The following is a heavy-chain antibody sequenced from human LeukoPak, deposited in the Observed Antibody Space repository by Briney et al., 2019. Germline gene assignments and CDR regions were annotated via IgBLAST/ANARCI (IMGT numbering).Heavy chain of an antibody. V-gene: IGHV3-30-3*01. CDR2: ISYDGSNK. D-gene: IGHD3-3*01. CDR3: ARSGYDFWSGYHY. J-gene: IGHJ4*02. Sequence: AMXXVRQAPGKGLEWVAVISYDGSNKYYADSVKGRFTISRDNSKNTLYLQMNSLRAEDTAVYYCARSGYDFWSGYHYWGQGTLVTVSS. CDR1: A.